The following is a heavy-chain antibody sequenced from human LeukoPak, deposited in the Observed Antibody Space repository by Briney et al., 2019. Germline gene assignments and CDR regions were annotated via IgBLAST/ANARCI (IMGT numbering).Heavy chain of an antibody. CDR3: ERDHRSIAAL. V-gene: IGHV4-61*02. D-gene: IGHD6-6*01. J-gene: IGHJ4*02. CDR2: IYTSGST. Sequence: PSETLSLTCTVSGGSISSGSYYWSWIRQPAGKGLEWIGRIYTSGSTNYNPSLKSRVTISVDTSKNQFSLKLSSVTAADTAVYYCERDHRSIAALWGQGTLVTVSS. CDR1: GGSISSGSYY.